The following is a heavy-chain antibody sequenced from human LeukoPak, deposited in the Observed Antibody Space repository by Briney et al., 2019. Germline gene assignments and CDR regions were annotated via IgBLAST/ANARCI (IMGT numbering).Heavy chain of an antibody. Sequence: GGSLRLSCAASGFTFSSYSINWVRQAPGKGLEWVSSISDSSTYIFNADPVQGRFTISRDDAKNSLYLQMNSLRVEDTAVYYCVRVVYCSGGSCSYYFDSWGQGNLVTVSS. CDR1: GFTFSSYS. CDR2: ISDSSTYI. D-gene: IGHD2-15*01. V-gene: IGHV3-21*01. J-gene: IGHJ4*02. CDR3: VRVVYCSGGSCSYYFDS.